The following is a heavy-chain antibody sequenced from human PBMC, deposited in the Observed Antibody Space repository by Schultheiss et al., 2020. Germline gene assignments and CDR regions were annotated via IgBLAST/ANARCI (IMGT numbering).Heavy chain of an antibody. V-gene: IGHV3-11*04. CDR1: GFTFSDHY. CDR3: VKDLTPGIAAAGPNFDY. D-gene: IGHD6-13*01. J-gene: IGHJ4*02. Sequence: WGSLRLSCAASGFTFSDHYMDWVRQAPGKGLEWVSYISSSGSTIYYADSVKGRFTISRDNAKNTLYLQMSSLRAEDTAVYYCVKDLTPGIAAAGPNFDYWGPGHLGTVAS. CDR2: ISSSGSTI.